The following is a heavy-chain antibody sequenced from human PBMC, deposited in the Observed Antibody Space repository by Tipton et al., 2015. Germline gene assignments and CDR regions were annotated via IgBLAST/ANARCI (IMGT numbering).Heavy chain of an antibody. J-gene: IGHJ5*02. CDR1: GGSIRSGDHS. D-gene: IGHD4/OR15-4a*01. V-gene: IGHV4-30-4*01. CDR2: ISASGNT. Sequence: TLSLTCYVSGGSIRSGDHSWNWVRQPPGKGLQWIGHISASGNTSYNPSLKSRVTISIDTSTNHFALKLSPVTVADTAVYSCARDLYNTDYHPTAAFVPWGQGTLVTVSS. CDR3: ARDLYNTDYHPTAAFVP.